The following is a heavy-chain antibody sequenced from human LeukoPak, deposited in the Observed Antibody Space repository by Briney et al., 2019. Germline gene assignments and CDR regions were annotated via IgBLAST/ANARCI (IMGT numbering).Heavy chain of an antibody. D-gene: IGHD3-10*01. CDR3: AREGRWFEFDY. V-gene: IGHV3-48*01. CDR1: GFTFSSYS. CDR2: ISSSSSTI. Sequence: PGGSLRLSCAASGFTFSSYSMNWVRQAPGKGLEWVSYISSSSSTIYYADSVKGRFTISRDNAKNSLYLQMNSLRAEDKAVYYCAREGRWFEFDYWGQGTLVTVSS. J-gene: IGHJ4*02.